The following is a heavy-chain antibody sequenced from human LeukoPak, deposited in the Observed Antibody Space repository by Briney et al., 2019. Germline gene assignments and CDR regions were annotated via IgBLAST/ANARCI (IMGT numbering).Heavy chain of an antibody. Sequence: GGSLRLSCAASGFTFSSYAMSWVRQAPGMGLEWVSSIGSSCDITYYADSVKGRFTISRDNSKNTLYLQMNSLRAEDTAVNYCAKDVDNGDYVVYWGQGTLVTVSS. CDR1: GFTFSSYA. J-gene: IGHJ4*02. D-gene: IGHD4-17*01. CDR2: IGSSCDIT. V-gene: IGHV3-23*01. CDR3: AKDVDNGDYVVY.